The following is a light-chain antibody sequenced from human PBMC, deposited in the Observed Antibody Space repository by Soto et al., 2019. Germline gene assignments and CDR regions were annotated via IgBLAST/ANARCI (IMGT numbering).Light chain of an antibody. CDR2: DVS. CDR1: SNDVGGYNY. CDR3: SSYTSSDTLI. Sequence: QSALTQPASVSGSPGQSITISCTGTSNDVGGYNYVSWYQLHPGKAPKVMIYDVSNRPSGVSNRFSGSKSDNTASLTISELQAEDEADYYCSSYTSSDTLIFGGGTKVTVL. J-gene: IGLJ2*01. V-gene: IGLV2-14*03.